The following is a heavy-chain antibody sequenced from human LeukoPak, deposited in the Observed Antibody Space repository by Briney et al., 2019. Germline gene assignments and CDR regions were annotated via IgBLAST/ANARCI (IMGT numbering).Heavy chain of an antibody. CDR3: AREQTIVGATRTVQY. J-gene: IGHJ4*02. CDR2: INPSGGST. D-gene: IGHD1-26*01. V-gene: IGHV1-46*01. CDR1: GYTFTSYY. Sequence: GASVKVSCKASGYTFTSYYMHWVRQAPGQGLEWMGIINPSGGSTSYAQMFQGRVTMTKDTSTSTVYMELSSLRSEDTAVYYCAREQTIVGATRTVQYWGQGTLVTVSS.